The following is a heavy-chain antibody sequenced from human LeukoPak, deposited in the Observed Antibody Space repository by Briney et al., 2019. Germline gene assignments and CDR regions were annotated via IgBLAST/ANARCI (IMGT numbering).Heavy chain of an antibody. CDR3: AKDLTTVTTGINWFDP. J-gene: IGHJ5*02. D-gene: IGHD4-17*01. V-gene: IGHV3-23*01. Sequence: GGSLRLSCAASGFTFSSYGMSWVRQAPGKGLEWVSAISGSGGSTYYADSVKGRFTISRDNSKNTLYLQMNSLRAEDTAVYYCAKDLTTVTTGINWFDPWGQGTLVTVSS. CDR1: GFTFSSYG. CDR2: ISGSGGST.